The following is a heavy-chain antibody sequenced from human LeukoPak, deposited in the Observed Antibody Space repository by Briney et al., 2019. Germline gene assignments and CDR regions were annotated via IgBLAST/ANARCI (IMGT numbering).Heavy chain of an antibody. J-gene: IGHJ4*02. CDR2: MNPNSGNT. CDR1: GYTFTSYD. D-gene: IGHD6-25*01. V-gene: IGHV1-8*01. Sequence: ASVKVSCKASGYTFTSYDINWVRQAPGQGLEWMGWMNPNSGNTGYAQKFQGRVTMTRNTSISTAYMELSSLRSEDTAVYYCARAGPRRPKYYFDYWGQGTLVTVSS. CDR3: ARAGPRRPKYYFDY.